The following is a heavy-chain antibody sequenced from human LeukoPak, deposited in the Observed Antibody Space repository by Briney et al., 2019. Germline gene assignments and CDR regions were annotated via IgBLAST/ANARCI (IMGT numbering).Heavy chain of an antibody. D-gene: IGHD3-22*01. J-gene: IGHJ3*02. CDR2: IYYSGST. CDR3: ARCYDSTSDAFDI. CDR1: GGSISSGDSY. Sequence: SQTLSLTCTVSGGSISSGDSYWSWIRQTPGKGLEWMGYIYYSGSTYYNPSLKSRVTISVDTSKNHFSLKLSSVTAADTAVYYCARCYDSTSDAFDIWGQGTMVTVSS. V-gene: IGHV4-30-4*08.